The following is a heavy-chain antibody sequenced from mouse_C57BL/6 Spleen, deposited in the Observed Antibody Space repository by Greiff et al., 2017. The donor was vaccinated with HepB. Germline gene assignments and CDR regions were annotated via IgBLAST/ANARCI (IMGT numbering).Heavy chain of an antibody. CDR2: ISSGSSTI. V-gene: IGHV5-17*01. Sequence: EVMLVESGGGLVKPGGSLKLSCAASGFTFSDYGMHWVRQAPEKGLEWVAYISSGSSTIYYADTVKGRFTISRDNAKNTLFLQMTSLRSEDTAMYYCAREITTVVGYFDYWGQGTTLTVSS. CDR1: GFTFSDYG. J-gene: IGHJ2*01. D-gene: IGHD1-1*01. CDR3: AREITTVVGYFDY.